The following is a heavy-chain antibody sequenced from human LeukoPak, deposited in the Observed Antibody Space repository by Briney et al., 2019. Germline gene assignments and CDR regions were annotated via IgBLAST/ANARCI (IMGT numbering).Heavy chain of an antibody. Sequence: GGSLRLSCAASGFTFDDYAMHWVRQAPGKGLEWVSGISWNSGSIGYADSVKRRFTISRDNAKNSLYLQMNSLRAEDTALYYCAKGRTYYDILTGFDPWGQGTLVTVSS. CDR2: ISWNSGSI. J-gene: IGHJ5*02. CDR3: AKGRTYYDILTGFDP. D-gene: IGHD3-9*01. V-gene: IGHV3-9*01. CDR1: GFTFDDYA.